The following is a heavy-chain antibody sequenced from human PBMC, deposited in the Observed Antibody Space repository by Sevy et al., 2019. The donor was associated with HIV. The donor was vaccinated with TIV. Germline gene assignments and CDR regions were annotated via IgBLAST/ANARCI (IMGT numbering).Heavy chain of an antibody. V-gene: IGHV3-30-3*01. CDR1: GFTFSSYA. D-gene: IGHD1-26*01. CDR3: ARSSGRWGNFDY. Sequence: GGSLRLSCVASGFTFSSYAMHWVRQAPGKGLEWVAVISYDGSNKYYADSVKGRFTIPRDNSKNTLYLQMNSLRAEDTAVYYCARSSGRWGNFDYWGQGTLVTVSS. J-gene: IGHJ4*02. CDR2: ISYDGSNK.